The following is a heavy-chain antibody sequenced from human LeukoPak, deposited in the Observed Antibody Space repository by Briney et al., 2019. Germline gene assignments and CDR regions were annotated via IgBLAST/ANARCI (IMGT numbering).Heavy chain of an antibody. J-gene: IGHJ4*02. D-gene: IGHD4-17*01. V-gene: IGHV5-51*01. CDR1: GYIYW. CDR2: IYPGDSDT. Sequence: GESLHISCQAPGYIYWIGWVRQMPGKGLEWIGIIYPGDSDTRCSPSFQGQVTISADKSISTAYLQWSSLKASDTAIYYCARPHYGDHGRLLWGQGTQVTVSS. CDR3: ARPHYGDHGRLL.